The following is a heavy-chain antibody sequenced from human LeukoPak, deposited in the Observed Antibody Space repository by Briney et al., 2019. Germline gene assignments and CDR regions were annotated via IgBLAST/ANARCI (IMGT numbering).Heavy chain of an antibody. CDR2: LHHTGRS. J-gene: IGHJ3*02. D-gene: IGHD2-21*02. Sequence: PSETLSLTCTVSGDSISSSSHYWGWIRPPPGKTLEWIGSLHHTGRSYSSAALKSRVNISMDMSKSQFSLKLNSVTAADSGVYYGVAEMTASAAFDIWGRGTLVAVSS. V-gene: IGHV4-39*01. CDR3: VAEMTASAAFDI. CDR1: GDSISSSSHY.